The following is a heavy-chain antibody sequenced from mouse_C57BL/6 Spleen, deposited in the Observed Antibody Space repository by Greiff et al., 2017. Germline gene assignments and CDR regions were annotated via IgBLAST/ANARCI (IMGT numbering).Heavy chain of an antibody. CDR1: GYSFTGYF. D-gene: IGHD3-2*02. CDR2: INPYNGDT. J-gene: IGHJ2*01. Sequence: EVQLQQSGPELVKPGASVKISCKASGYSFTGYFMNWVMQSHGKSLEWIGRINPYNGDTFYNQKFKGKATLTVDKSSSTAHMELRSLTSEDSAVYYCARSRVGYLPFDYWGQGTTRTVSS. V-gene: IGHV1-20*01. CDR3: ARSRVGYLPFDY.